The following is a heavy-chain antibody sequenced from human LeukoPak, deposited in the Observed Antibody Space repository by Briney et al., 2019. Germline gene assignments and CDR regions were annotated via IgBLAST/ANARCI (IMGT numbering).Heavy chain of an antibody. V-gene: IGHV3-7*01. CDR3: ARGSDSSGWPYYYYYYMDV. CDR1: GFTFSSYW. Sequence: GGSLRLSCAASGFTFSSYWMSWVRQAPGKGLEWVANIKQDGSEKYYVGSVKGRFTISRDNAKNSLYLQMNSLRAEDTAVYYCARGSDSSGWPYYYYYYMDVWGKGTTVTISS. CDR2: IKQDGSEK. D-gene: IGHD6-19*01. J-gene: IGHJ6*03.